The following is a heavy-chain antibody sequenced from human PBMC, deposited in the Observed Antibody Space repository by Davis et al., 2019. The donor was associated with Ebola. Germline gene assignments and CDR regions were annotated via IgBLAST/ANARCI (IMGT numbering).Heavy chain of an antibody. J-gene: IGHJ4*02. CDR3: ATSSQTVPPDY. CDR1: GDTFISDY. CDR2: INPSGGTT. D-gene: IGHD4-17*01. Sequence: AASVKVSCTAFGDTFISDYMNWVRQAPGQGLEWMGIINPSGGTTSYAQKFQGRVTMTRDTSTSTVYMELSSLKSEDTAVYYCATSSQTVPPDYWGQGTLVTVSS. V-gene: IGHV1-46*01.